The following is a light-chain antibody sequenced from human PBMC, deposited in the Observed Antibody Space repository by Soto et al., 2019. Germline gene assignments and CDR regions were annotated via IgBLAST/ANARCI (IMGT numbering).Light chain of an antibody. CDR2: DAS. CDR1: QSVSSY. J-gene: IGKJ2*01. CDR3: QHYNYWPYT. V-gene: IGKV3-15*01. Sequence: EIVLTQSPATLSLSPAERATLSGMASQSVSSYLAWYQQKPGQAPRLLIYDASTRATGVPARFSGSGSGTDFTLTISSLQSEDFAVYYCQHYNYWPYTFGQGTKV.